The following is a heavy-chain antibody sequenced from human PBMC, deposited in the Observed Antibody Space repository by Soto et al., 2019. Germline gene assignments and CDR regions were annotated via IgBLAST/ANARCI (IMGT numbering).Heavy chain of an antibody. V-gene: IGHV3-30*03. CDR3: ATRREAYYYGMDG. D-gene: IGHD2-2*01. CDR1: GFPSSCCF. Sequence: SKSHYCASSGFPSSCCFRRWLRPAPGKGLEWVAVISYDGSNKYYADSVKGRFTISRDNSKNTLYLQMNSLRAEDTAVDYCATRREAYYYGMDGWGQGTTVTVSS. CDR2: ISYDGSNK. J-gene: IGHJ6*02.